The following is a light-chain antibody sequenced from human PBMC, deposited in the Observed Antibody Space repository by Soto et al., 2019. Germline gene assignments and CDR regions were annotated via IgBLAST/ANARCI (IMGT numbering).Light chain of an antibody. V-gene: IGKV1-5*01. CDR3: QQYHRSSIT. CDR2: DAS. CDR1: QSLNNG. Sequence: DIQMTQSPSPLSASVGDRVTITCRASQSLNNGLAWYQQKPGKAPNLLIYDASTLERGVPSRFSGTGSGTEFTLTISSLQPDDFATYYCQQYHRSSITFGQGTRLEIK. J-gene: IGKJ5*01.